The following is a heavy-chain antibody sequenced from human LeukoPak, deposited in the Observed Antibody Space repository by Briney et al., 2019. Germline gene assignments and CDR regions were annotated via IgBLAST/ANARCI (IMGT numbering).Heavy chain of an antibody. D-gene: IGHD4-17*01. CDR2: INPNSGGT. CDR1: GYTFAGYY. CDR3: AREPLMTTVTTDIDY. V-gene: IGHV1-2*02. Sequence: ASVKVSCKASGYTFAGYYMHWVRQAPGQGLEWMGWINPNSGGTNYAQKFQGRVTMTRDTSISTAYMELSRLRSDDTAVYYCAREPLMTTVTTDIDYWGQGTLVTVSS. J-gene: IGHJ4*02.